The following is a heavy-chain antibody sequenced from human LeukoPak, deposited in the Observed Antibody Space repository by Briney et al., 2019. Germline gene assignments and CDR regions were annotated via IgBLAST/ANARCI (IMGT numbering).Heavy chain of an antibody. D-gene: IGHD6-19*01. CDR1: GFTSSSYA. CDR2: ISGSGGST. V-gene: IGHV3-23*01. J-gene: IGHJ4*02. CDR3: AKESYSSGWYAYFDY. Sequence: GGSLRLSCAASGFTSSSYAMSWVRQAPGKELEWVSVISGSGGSTYYADSVKGRFTISRDNSKNTLYLQMNSLRAEDTAVYYCAKESYSSGWYAYFDYWGQGTLVTVSS.